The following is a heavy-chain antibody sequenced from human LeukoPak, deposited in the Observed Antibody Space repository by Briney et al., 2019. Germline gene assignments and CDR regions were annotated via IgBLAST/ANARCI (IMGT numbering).Heavy chain of an antibody. CDR3: ARVYCSGGTCSFDY. Sequence: SETLSLTCTVSGGPISSSSYYWGWIRQPPGKGLEWIGSIYYSGSTYYNPSLKSRATISVDTSKHQFSLRLSSVTAADTAVYYCARVYCSGGTCSFDYWGQGTLVTVSS. CDR2: IYYSGST. J-gene: IGHJ4*02. V-gene: IGHV4-39*01. CDR1: GGPISSSSYY. D-gene: IGHD2-15*01.